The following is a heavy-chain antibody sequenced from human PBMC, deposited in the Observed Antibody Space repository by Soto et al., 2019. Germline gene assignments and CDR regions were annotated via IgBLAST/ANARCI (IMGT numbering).Heavy chain of an antibody. CDR1: GFTVRNNG. CDR3: AKGRAGGWNGGDY. CDR2: ITGSGDNT. V-gene: IGHV3-23*01. J-gene: IGHJ4*02. D-gene: IGHD1-1*01. Sequence: EVQLLETGGGLVQPGGSLRLTCTASGFTVRNNGMVWVRQAPGKGLEWVSAITGSGDNTYYADSVKGRFTISRDNSKKTLYVQMNSLRAEDTAVYYCAKGRAGGWNGGDYWGQGTLVTVSS.